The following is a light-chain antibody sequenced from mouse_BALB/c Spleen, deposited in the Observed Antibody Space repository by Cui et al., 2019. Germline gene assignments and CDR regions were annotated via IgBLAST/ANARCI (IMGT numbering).Light chain of an antibody. V-gene: IGKV12-41*01. J-gene: IGKJ1*01. CDR1: ENIHNY. CDR3: QHVWSTPWT. Sequence: DIQMTQYPAYPSASVGETVTITCRASENIHNYLAWYQQKQGKSPQLLVYNAKTLADGVPSRFSGSGSGTQYSLKINSLQPEDFGSYYCQHVWSTPWTFGGGTKLEIK. CDR2: NAK.